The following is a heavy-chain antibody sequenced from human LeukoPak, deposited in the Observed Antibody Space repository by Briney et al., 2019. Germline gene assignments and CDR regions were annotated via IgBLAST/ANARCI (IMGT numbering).Heavy chain of an antibody. CDR3: ARDSSGVTIFGVATNWFDP. CDR1: GFTFSSYS. J-gene: IGHJ5*02. V-gene: IGHV3-21*01. D-gene: IGHD3-3*01. CDR2: ISSSSSYI. Sequence: GGSLRLSCAASGFTFSSYSMNWVRQAPGKGLEWVSSISSSSSYIYYADSVKGRFTISRDNAKNSLYLQMNSLRAEDTAVYYCARDSSGVTIFGVATNWFDPWGQGTLVTVSS.